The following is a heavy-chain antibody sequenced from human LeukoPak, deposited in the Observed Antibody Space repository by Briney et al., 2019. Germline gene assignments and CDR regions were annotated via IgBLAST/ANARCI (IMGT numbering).Heavy chain of an antibody. CDR3: SRDCGRFDVFDI. CDR1: MFTLSTHY. Sequence: SLCLSRAPSMFTLSTHYISCVRQAPGAGRKWVSVIYNDGRTYYPDPLTGRFTFSRDISKNTLYLQMNSLKAGATPLYSFSRDCGRFDVFDIWGQGTMVTVSS. D-gene: IGHD3-16*01. J-gene: IGHJ3*02. CDR2: IYNDGRT. V-gene: IGHV3-53*01.